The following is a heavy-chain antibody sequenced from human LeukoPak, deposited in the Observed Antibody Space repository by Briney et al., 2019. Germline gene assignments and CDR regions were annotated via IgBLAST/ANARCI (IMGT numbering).Heavy chain of an antibody. CDR3: TTDGLYSIDS. J-gene: IGHJ5*01. Sequence: GGSLRLSCAASGFTFSSYWMSWVRQAPGKGLEWVGRIKSKSDGGTTDYAAPVKGRFTISRDDSKNTLYLQMNSLKSEDTGVYFCTTDGLYSIDSWGQGTLVTVSS. D-gene: IGHD6-13*01. CDR1: GFTFSSYW. V-gene: IGHV3-15*01. CDR2: IKSKSDGGTT.